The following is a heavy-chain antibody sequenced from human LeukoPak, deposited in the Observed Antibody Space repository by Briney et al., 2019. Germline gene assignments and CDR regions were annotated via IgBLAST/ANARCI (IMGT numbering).Heavy chain of an antibody. V-gene: IGHV1-2*02. Sequence: EASVKVSCKASGYTFTGYYMHWVRQAPGQGLEWMGWINPNSGGTNYAQKFQGRVTMTRDTSISTAYMELSRLRSDDTAVYYCARMVNGRIAVAGIPPSPPADYWGQEALVTVSS. J-gene: IGHJ4*02. CDR1: GYTFTGYY. CDR3: ARMVNGRIAVAGIPPSPPADY. D-gene: IGHD6-19*01. CDR2: INPNSGGT.